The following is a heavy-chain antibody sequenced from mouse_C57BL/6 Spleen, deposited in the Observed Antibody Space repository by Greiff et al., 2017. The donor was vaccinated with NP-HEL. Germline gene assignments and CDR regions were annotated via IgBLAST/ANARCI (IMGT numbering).Heavy chain of an antibody. J-gene: IGHJ3*01. V-gene: IGHV1-59*01. CDR2: IDPSDSYT. CDR1: GYTFTSYW. Sequence: QVQLQQPGAELVRPGTSVKLSCKASGYTFTSYWMHWVKQRPGQGLEWIGVIDPSDSYTNYNQKFKGKATLTVDTSSSTAYMQVSSLTSEDSAVYYGARGDYGTSLAWFAYWGQGTLVTVAA. CDR3: ARGDYGTSLAWFAY. D-gene: IGHD1-1*01.